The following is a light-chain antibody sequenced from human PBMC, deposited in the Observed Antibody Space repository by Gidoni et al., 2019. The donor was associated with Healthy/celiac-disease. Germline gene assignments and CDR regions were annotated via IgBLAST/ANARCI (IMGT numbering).Light chain of an antibody. Sequence: EIVMTQSSDTLSVSPGERATLSCRASQSVSSNLSWYQQKPGQAPRLLGYGASTRATGIPARFSGSGSGTEFTLTISSLQSEDFAVYYCQQYNTWPPLTFXGXTKVEIK. V-gene: IGKV3-15*01. J-gene: IGKJ4*01. CDR3: QQYNTWPPLT. CDR2: GAS. CDR1: QSVSSN.